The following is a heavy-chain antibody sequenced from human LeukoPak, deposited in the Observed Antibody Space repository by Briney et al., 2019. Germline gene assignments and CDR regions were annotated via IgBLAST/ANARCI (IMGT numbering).Heavy chain of an antibody. D-gene: IGHD3-16*01. CDR1: GYSISSGYF. V-gene: IGHV4-38-2*02. CDR3: ARSWGQGDAFDL. CDR2: VYHVGTT. Sequence: SETLSLTCTVSGYSISSGYFWGWIRQPPGKGLEWISVYHVGTTDYNPSLKSRVTISVDRSKNQMSLKVNSVTAADTAVYYCARSWGQGDAFDLWGQGTMVTVSS. J-gene: IGHJ3*01.